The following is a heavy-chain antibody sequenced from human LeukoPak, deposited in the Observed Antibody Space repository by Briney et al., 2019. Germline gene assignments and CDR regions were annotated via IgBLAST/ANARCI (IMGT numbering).Heavy chain of an antibody. CDR2: ISSSSSYT. D-gene: IGHD6-19*01. V-gene: IGHV3-21*01. CDR1: GFTFSSYS. J-gene: IGHJ4*02. CDR3: ARVRSSGATHDY. Sequence: GGSLRLSCVDSGFTFSSYSMNWVRQAPGKGLEWVSSISSSSSYTNYADSVRGRFTISRENAKNSLYLQMNSLRAEDTAVYYCARVRSSGATHDYWGQGTLVTVSS.